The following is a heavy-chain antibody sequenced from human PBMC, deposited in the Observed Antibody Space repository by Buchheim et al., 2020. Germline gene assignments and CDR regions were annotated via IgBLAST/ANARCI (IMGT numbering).Heavy chain of an antibody. Sequence: QVQLRESGPGLVKPSGTLSLTCAVSGGSISSGYWWSWVRQSPGKGLQWIGEIFHSGTTNYNPSLKRRVNIHLDRSKNHFSLNLNSVTAADTAVYYCVGGGATVYGMDVWGQGTT. CDR3: VGGGATVYGMDV. CDR1: GGSISSGYW. CDR2: IFHSGTT. J-gene: IGHJ6*02. V-gene: IGHV4-4*02. D-gene: IGHD1-26*01.